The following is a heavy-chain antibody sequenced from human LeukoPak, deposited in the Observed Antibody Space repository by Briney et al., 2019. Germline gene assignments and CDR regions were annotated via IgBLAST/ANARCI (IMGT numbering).Heavy chain of an antibody. CDR1: GYTFTGYY. V-gene: IGHV1-2*02. J-gene: IGHJ4*02. CDR3: ERAQTQWTQPIDY. D-gene: IGHD6-19*01. Sequence: ASVKVSCKASGYTFTGYYMHWVRQAPGQGLEWMGWINPNSGGTNYAQKFQGRVTMTRDTSISTAYMELSRLRSDDTAVYYCERAQTQWTQPIDYWGQGTPVTVSS. CDR2: INPNSGGT.